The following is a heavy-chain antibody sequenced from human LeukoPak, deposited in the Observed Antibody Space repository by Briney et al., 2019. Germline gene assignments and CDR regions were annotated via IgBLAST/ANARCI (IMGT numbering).Heavy chain of an antibody. CDR2: IRGSGGST. V-gene: IGHV3-23*01. J-gene: IGHJ2*01. Sequence: QPGGSLRLSCAASGFTSTSYAMSWVRQAPGKGLEWVSAIRGSGGSTNYADSVRGRFTISRDNSKNTLYLQMNSLRAEDTAVYYCAKVLGYGDSSYWYFDLWGRGTLVTVSS. CDR3: AKVLGYGDSSYWYFDL. CDR1: GFTSTSYA. D-gene: IGHD3-22*01.